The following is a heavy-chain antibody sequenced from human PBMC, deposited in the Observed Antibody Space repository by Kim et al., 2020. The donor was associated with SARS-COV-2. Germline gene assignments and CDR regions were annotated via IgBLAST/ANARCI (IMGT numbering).Heavy chain of an antibody. J-gene: IGHJ4*02. CDR3: AKERSGWSSRGEFDY. D-gene: IGHD6-19*01. CDR1: GFTFSSYA. CDR2: IYSGGSST. Sequence: GGSLRLSCVASGFTFSSYAMSWVRQAPGKGLEWVSVIYSGGSSTYYADSVKGRFTISRDNSKNTLYLQMNSLRAEDTAVYYCAKERSGWSSRGEFDYWSQGTLVTVSS. V-gene: IGHV3-23*03.